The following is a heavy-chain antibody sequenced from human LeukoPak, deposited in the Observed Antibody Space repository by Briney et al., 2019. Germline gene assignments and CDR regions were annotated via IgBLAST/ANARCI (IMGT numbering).Heavy chain of an antibody. J-gene: IGHJ5*02. V-gene: IGHV1-2*02. Sequence: ASVKVSCKASGYTFTGYYMHWVRQAPGQGLEWMGWINPNSGGTNYAQKFQGRVTMTRDTSISTAYMELSRLRSDDTAVYYCARDRRVGAIPKNWFDPWGQGTLVTVSS. CDR2: INPNSGGT. CDR1: GYTFTGYY. D-gene: IGHD1-26*01. CDR3: ARDRRVGAIPKNWFDP.